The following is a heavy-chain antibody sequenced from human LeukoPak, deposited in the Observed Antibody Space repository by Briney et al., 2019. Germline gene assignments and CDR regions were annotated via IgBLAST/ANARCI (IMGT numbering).Heavy chain of an antibody. CDR3: ARGPPTYYDFWSGQGDFDY. CDR2: ISSSSSYI. J-gene: IGHJ4*02. CDR1: GFTFSSYS. V-gene: IGHV3-21*01. Sequence: GGSLRLSCAASGFTFSSYSMNWVRQAPGKGLEWVSSISSSSSYIYYADSVKGRFTISRDNAKNSLYLQMNSLRAEDTAVYYCARGPPTYYDFWSGQGDFDYWGQGTLVTVSS. D-gene: IGHD3-3*01.